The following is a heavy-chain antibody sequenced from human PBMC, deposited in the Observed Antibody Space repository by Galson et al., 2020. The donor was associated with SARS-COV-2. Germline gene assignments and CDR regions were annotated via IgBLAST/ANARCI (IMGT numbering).Heavy chain of an antibody. CDR1: GFTVSRNY. J-gene: IGHJ4*02. CDR3: ARGFGPGNMVGLYYFDY. D-gene: IGHD3-10*01. CDR2: IYSGGSA. Sequence: GGYLRLSCGASGFTVSRNYIYWIRQSPRKGLEWVSAIYSGGSASYADSVRGRFIVSRDTSRNTVYLQMNSLTAADTAIYYCARGFGPGNMVGLYYFDYWGQGVVVTVSS. V-gene: IGHV3-53*01.